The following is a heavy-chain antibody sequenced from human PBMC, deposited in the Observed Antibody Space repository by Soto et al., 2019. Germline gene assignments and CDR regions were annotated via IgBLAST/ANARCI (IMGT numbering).Heavy chain of an antibody. D-gene: IGHD1-26*01. J-gene: IGHJ4*02. CDR2: ISYDGSNK. Sequence: QVQLVESGGGVVQPGRSLRLSCAASGFTFSSYGMHWVRQAPGKGLEWVAVISYDGSNKYYADSVKGRFTISRDNSKNTLYLPMNSLRAEDTDVYYCAKDLTGSGSYYADYWGQGTLVTVSS. CDR3: AKDLTGSGSYYADY. CDR1: GFTFSSYG. V-gene: IGHV3-30*18.